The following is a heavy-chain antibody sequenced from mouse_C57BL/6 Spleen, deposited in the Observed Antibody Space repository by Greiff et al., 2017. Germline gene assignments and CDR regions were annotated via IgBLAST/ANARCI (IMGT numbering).Heavy chain of an antibody. CDR1: GYTFTDYE. Sequence: QVQLQQSGAELVRPGASVTLSCKASGYTFTDYEMHWVKQTPVHGLEWIGAIDPETGGTAYNQKFKGKAILTADKSSSTAYMELRSLTSEDSAVYYGTRIDGYYSYYFDYWGQGTTLTVSS. J-gene: IGHJ2*01. CDR2: IDPETGGT. V-gene: IGHV1-15*01. CDR3: TRIDGYYSYYFDY. D-gene: IGHD2-3*01.